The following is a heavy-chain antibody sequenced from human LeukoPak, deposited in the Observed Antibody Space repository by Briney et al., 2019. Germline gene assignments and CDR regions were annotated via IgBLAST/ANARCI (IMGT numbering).Heavy chain of an antibody. CDR2: INAYNGNT. CDR3: ARDFSSYYYDSSGYYPCGY. V-gene: IGHV1-18*01. CDR1: VYTFTSYG. Sequence: ASVKVSCKASVYTFTSYGISWVRQAPGQGLEWMGWINAYNGNTNYAQKLQGRVTMTTDTSTSTAYMELRSLRSDDTAVYYCARDFSSYYYDSSGYYPCGYWGQGTLVTVSS. J-gene: IGHJ4*02. D-gene: IGHD3-22*01.